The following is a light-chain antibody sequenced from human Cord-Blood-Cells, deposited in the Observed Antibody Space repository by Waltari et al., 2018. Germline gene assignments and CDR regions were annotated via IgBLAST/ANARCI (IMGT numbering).Light chain of an antibody. Sequence: ITCRASQSISSYLNWYQQKPGKAPKLLIYAASSLQSGVPSRFSGSGSGTDFTLTISSLQPEDFATYYCQQSYSTPQTFGQGTKLEIK. CDR1: QSISSY. J-gene: IGKJ2*01. CDR3: QQSYSTPQT. V-gene: IGKV1-39*01. CDR2: AAS.